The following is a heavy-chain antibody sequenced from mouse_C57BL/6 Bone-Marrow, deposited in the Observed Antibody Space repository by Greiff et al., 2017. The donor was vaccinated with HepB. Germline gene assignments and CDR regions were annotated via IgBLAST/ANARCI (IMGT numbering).Heavy chain of an antibody. CDR2: IRLKSDNYAT. Sequence: EVKLVESGGGLVQPGGSMKLSCVASGFTFSNYWMNWVRQSPEKGLEWVAQIRLKSDNYATHYAESVKGRFTISRDDSKSSVYLQMNNLRAEDTGIYYCTAPPHYYGSSYFDYWGQGTTLTVSS. J-gene: IGHJ2*01. CDR3: TAPPHYYGSSYFDY. CDR1: GFTFSNYW. V-gene: IGHV6-3*01. D-gene: IGHD1-1*01.